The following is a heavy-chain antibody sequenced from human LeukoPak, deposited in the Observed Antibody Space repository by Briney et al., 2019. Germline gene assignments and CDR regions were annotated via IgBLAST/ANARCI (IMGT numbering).Heavy chain of an antibody. D-gene: IGHD6-19*01. CDR2: IHYSGST. CDR1: GGSISSFF. V-gene: IGHV4-59*01. Sequence: KPSETLSLTCTVSGGSISSFFWSWIRQPPGKGLEWIGYIHYSGSTNYSPSLRSRVTISLDTSKNQFSLKVNSVTAADTAVYYCAREGQWLPDWFDPWGQGTLVTVSS. J-gene: IGHJ5*02. CDR3: AREGQWLPDWFDP.